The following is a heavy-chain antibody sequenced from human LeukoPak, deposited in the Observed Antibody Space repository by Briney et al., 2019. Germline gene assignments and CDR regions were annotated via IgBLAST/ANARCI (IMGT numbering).Heavy chain of an antibody. CDR3: ARDLGYDTLYGMDV. J-gene: IGHJ6*02. CDR2: ISYDGSNK. CDR1: GFTFSSYS. Sequence: GGSLRLSCAASGFTFSSYSMNWVRQAPGKGLEWVAVISYDGSNKYYADSVKGRFTISRDNSKNTLYLQMNSLRAEDTAVYYCARDLGYDTLYGMDVWGQGTTVTVSS. D-gene: IGHD3-9*01. V-gene: IGHV3-30*03.